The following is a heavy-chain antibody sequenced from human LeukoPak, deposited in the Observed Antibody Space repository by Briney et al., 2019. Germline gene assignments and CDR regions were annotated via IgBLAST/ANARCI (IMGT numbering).Heavy chain of an antibody. D-gene: IGHD6-19*01. CDR3: ARVGSNQWLDY. J-gene: IGHJ4*02. Sequence: GGSLRLSCAASRFIFDNYWMTWVRQAPGKGLEWVSYISGGSSTIYNADSVKGRFTISRDNAKNLLYLLMDTLRAEDTAVYYCARVGSNQWLDYWGQGTLVTVSS. CDR2: ISGGSSTI. V-gene: IGHV3-48*01. CDR1: RFIFDNYW.